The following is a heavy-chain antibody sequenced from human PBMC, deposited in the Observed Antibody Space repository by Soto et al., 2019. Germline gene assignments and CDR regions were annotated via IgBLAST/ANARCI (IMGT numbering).Heavy chain of an antibody. Sequence: EVQLLESGGGLVQPGGSLRLSCAASGFTFSSYAMSWVRQAPGKGLEWVSAISGSGGSTYYADSVKGRFTISRDNSKNTLYLQMNSLSADDTAVYYCAKVPLSFDLYNWFDPWGQGTLVTVSS. CDR1: GFTFSSYA. D-gene: IGHD3-9*01. V-gene: IGHV3-23*01. J-gene: IGHJ5*02. CDR2: ISGSGGST. CDR3: AKVPLSFDLYNWFDP.